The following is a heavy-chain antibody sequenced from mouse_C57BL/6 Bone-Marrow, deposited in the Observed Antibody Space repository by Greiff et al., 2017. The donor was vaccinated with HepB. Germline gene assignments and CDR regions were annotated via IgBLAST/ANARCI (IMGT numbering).Heavy chain of an antibody. V-gene: IGHV1-54*01. CDR3: ARVDDYDVGY. Sequence: QVQLKESGAELVRPGTSVKVSCKASGYAFTNYLIEWVKQRPGRGLEWIGVINPGSGGTNYNEKFKGKATLTADKSSSTAYMQLSSLTSEDSAVYFCARVDDYDVGYWGQGTTLTVSS. J-gene: IGHJ2*01. CDR1: GYAFTNYL. CDR2: INPGSGGT. D-gene: IGHD2-4*01.